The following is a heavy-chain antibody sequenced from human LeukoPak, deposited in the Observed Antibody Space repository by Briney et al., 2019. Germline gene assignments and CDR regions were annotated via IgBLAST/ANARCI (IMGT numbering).Heavy chain of an antibody. Sequence: PGGSLRLSCAASGFTFNTYTMNWVRQAPGKGLEWVSSITASSTAIYSADSVKGRFTISRDNAKNFLYLQINSLRAEDTAVYYCARGPPISGNFWRGKNHPPDYWGQGTLVTVSS. V-gene: IGHV3-21*01. CDR2: ITASSTAI. CDR1: GFTFNTYT. D-gene: IGHD3-3*01. J-gene: IGHJ4*02. CDR3: ARGPPISGNFWRGKNHPPDY.